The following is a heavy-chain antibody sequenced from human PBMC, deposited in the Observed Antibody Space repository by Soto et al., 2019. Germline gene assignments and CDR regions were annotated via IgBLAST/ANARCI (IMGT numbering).Heavy chain of an antibody. Sequence: EVQLVESGGGLVQPGGSLRLSCAASGFTFSHYWMHWVRQVPGKGLMWVSRVNGDGRSTSYAASVKGRFTISRDNAENTVYLRMNSLRAEDTGVYYCARDDNWNEDLFDYWGQGTLVTVSS. J-gene: IGHJ4*02. CDR3: ARDDNWNEDLFDY. CDR2: VNGDGRST. D-gene: IGHD1-20*01. V-gene: IGHV3-74*01. CDR1: GFTFSHYW.